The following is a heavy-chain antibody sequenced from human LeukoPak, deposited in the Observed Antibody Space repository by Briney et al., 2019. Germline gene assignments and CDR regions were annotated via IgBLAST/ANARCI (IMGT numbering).Heavy chain of an antibody. CDR1: GFTFSSYG. CDR3: AKDEELSYYDSSVYCN. Sequence: GGSLRLSCAASGFTFSSYGMHWVRQAPGKGLEWVAFIRYDGSNTYYADSVKGRFTISRDNSKNTLYLQINSLRAEDTAVYYCAKDEELSYYDSSVYCNWGQGTPVPGSP. V-gene: IGHV3-30*02. J-gene: IGHJ4*02. D-gene: IGHD3-22*01. CDR2: IRYDGSNT.